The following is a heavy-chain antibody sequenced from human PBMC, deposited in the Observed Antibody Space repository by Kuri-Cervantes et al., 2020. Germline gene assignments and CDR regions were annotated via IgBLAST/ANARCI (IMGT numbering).Heavy chain of an antibody. CDR1: GFTFSSYG. CDR2: IRDSGTIT. D-gene: IGHD3-16*01. V-gene: IGHV3-23*01. Sequence: GGSLRLSCAASGFTFSSYGMSWVRQAPGKGLEWVSAIRDSGTITDYADSVKGRFTISRDNFKYTLDLQMNSLRIEDTALYYCVRRGGDGVTIPGDYFDYWGQGALVTVSS. J-gene: IGHJ4*02. CDR3: VRRGGDGVTIPGDYFDY.